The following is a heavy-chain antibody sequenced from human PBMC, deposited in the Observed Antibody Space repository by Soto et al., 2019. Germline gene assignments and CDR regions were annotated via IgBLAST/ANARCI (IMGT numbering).Heavy chain of an antibody. D-gene: IGHD3-22*01. CDR1: GYTFTSYA. CDR3: AREGQYYDSSAYYYLFDY. Sequence: ASVKVSCKASGYTFTSYAIFWVRQAPGQRLEWMGWINAGNGKTKYSQKFQGRVTITRDTSATTAYMELSSLRSEDTAVYYCAREGQYYDSSAYYYLFDYWGQGTLVTVSS. J-gene: IGHJ4*02. CDR2: INAGNGKT. V-gene: IGHV1-3*01.